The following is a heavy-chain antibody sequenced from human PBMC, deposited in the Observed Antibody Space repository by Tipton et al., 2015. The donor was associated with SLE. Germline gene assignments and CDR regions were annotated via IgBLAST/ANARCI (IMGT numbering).Heavy chain of an antibody. CDR2: IHHSGSI. CDR1: SGSISTYH. V-gene: IGHV4-59*08. CDR3: ARHLYNIGLNHFDY. Sequence: LRLSCTISSGSISTYHWSWLRQPPGKGLEWIGYIHHSGSINYNPSLRSQVTMSMDTSKNQFSLRLSSVTAADTAVYYCARHLYNIGLNHFDYWGPGTLVTVSS. D-gene: IGHD6-19*01. J-gene: IGHJ4*02.